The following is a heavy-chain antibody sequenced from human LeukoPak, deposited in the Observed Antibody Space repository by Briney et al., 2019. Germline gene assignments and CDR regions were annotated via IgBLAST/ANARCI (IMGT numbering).Heavy chain of an antibody. J-gene: IGHJ6*02. CDR1: GFTFSDHY. V-gene: IGHV3-72*01. Sequence: GGSLRLSCAASGFTFSDHYMDWVRQAPGKGLDWVGRSKDKANSYTNEYAASVKGRFTSSSDESKNLLFLQINSLNSEDTAVYYCAREASARANDYHYGMDVWGQGTTVTVSS. CDR3: AREASARANDYHYGMDV. CDR2: SKDKANSYTN.